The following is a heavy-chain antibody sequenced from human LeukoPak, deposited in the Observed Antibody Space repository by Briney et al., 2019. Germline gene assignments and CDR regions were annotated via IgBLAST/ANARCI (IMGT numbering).Heavy chain of an antibody. CDR2: ISGSGDAT. V-gene: IGHV3-23*01. CDR3: AKESKYSFGYCFDY. D-gene: IGHD5-18*01. CDR1: GFTFSSNA. Sequence: GGSLRLSCAASGFTFSSNAMSWVRQAPGKGLEWVSAISGSGDATYYVDSVKGRFIISRDNSKNTLYVQVNSLRAEDTAIYYCAKESKYSFGYCFDYWGQGILVTVSS. J-gene: IGHJ4*02.